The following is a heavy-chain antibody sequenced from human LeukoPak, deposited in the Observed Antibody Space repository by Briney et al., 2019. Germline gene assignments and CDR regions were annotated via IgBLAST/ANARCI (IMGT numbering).Heavy chain of an antibody. CDR1: GYSISSGYY. D-gene: IGHD3-9*01. CDR3: ARAYYDILTGYLRAYAFDI. CDR2: IYHSGST. J-gene: IGHJ3*02. Sequence: SETLSLTCTVSGYSISSGYYWGWIRQPPGKGLEWIGSIYHSGSTYYNPSLKSRVTISVDTSKNQFSLKLSSVTAADTAVYYCARAYYDILTGYLRAYAFDIWGQGTMVTVSS. V-gene: IGHV4-38-2*02.